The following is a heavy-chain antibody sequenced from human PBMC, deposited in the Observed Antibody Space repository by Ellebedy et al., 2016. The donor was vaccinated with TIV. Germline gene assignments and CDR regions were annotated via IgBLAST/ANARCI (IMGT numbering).Heavy chain of an antibody. CDR3: ARDPSDYGDHAGMDV. CDR1: GFTFSSYA. D-gene: IGHD4-17*01. V-gene: IGHV3-33*08. Sequence: GGSLRLSCAASGFTFSSYAMSWVRQAPGKGLEWVAVIWYDGSNKYYADSVKGRFTISRDNSKNTLYLQMNSLRAEDTAVYYCARDPSDYGDHAGMDVWGQGTTVTVSS. CDR2: IWYDGSNK. J-gene: IGHJ6*02.